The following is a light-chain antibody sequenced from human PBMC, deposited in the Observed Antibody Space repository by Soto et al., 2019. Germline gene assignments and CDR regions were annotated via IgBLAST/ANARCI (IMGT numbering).Light chain of an antibody. CDR1: QSVSSSY. CDR2: GAS. J-gene: IGKJ1*01. V-gene: IGKV3-20*01. Sequence: IVLTLSPGTLSLSPVESATLSCRASQSVSSSYLSWYQQKPGQARRLLVYGASSRATGIPDRFSGRGSGTDFTPTISRLEAEDVAVYYCQQYGSSRTFGQGTKVDIK. CDR3: QQYGSSRT.